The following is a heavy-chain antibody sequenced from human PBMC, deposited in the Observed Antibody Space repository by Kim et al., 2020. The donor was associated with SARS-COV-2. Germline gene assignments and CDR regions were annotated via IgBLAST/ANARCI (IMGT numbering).Heavy chain of an antibody. Sequence: SETLSLTCTVSGGSISSGGYYWSWIRQHPGKGLEWIGYIYYSGSTYYNPSLKSRVTISVDTSKNQFSLKLSSVTAADTAVYYCARVMSDYYDSSGYYFDYWGQGTLVTVSS. CDR2: IYYSGST. CDR1: GGSISSGGYY. J-gene: IGHJ4*02. D-gene: IGHD3-22*01. CDR3: ARVMSDYYDSSGYYFDY. V-gene: IGHV4-31*03.